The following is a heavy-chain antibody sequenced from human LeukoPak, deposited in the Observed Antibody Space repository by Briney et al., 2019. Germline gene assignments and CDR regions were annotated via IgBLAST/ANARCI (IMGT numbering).Heavy chain of an antibody. Sequence: SETLSLTCTVSGGSISSYYWSWIRQPPGKGLEWIGYIYCSGSTNYNPSLKSRVTISVDTSKNQFSLKLSSVTAADTAVYYCARFRKNWFDPWGQGTLVTVSS. CDR2: IYCSGST. V-gene: IGHV4-59*01. J-gene: IGHJ5*02. CDR3: ARFRKNWFDP. CDR1: GGSISSYY.